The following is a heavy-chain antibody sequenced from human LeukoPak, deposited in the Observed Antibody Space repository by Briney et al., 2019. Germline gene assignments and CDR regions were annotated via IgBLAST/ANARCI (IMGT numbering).Heavy chain of an antibody. CDR2: TYYRSNWYN. Sequence: SQTLSLTCVISGDSVSSNSAAWNWIRQSPSRGLEWLGRTYYRSNWYNDYAVSVKSRITIKPDTSKNQFSLQLNSVTPEDAAVYYCARDLLGWYGFDYWGQGTLVTVSS. CDR3: ARDLLGWYGFDY. J-gene: IGHJ4*02. V-gene: IGHV6-1*01. CDR1: GDSVSSNSAA. D-gene: IGHD2-15*01.